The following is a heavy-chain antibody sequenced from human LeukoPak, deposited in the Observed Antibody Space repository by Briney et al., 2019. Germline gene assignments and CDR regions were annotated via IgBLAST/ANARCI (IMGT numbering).Heavy chain of an antibody. CDR2: ISYDGSNK. CDR3: AKDLEIEGRFDY. Sequence: GGSLRLSCAASGFTFSSYGMHWVSQAPGKGLEWVAVISYDGSNKYYADSVKGRFTISRDNSKNTLYLQMNSLRAEDTAVYYCAKDLEIEGRFDYWGQGTLVTVSS. V-gene: IGHV3-30*18. J-gene: IGHJ4*02. D-gene: IGHD5-24*01. CDR1: GFTFSSYG.